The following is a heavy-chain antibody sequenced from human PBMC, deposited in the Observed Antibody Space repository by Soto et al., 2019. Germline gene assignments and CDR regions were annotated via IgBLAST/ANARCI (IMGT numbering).Heavy chain of an antibody. CDR2: ISAYNGNT. Sequence: ASVKVSCKASGYTFTSYGIRWVRQAPGQGLEWMGWISAYNGNTNYAQKLQGRVTMTTDTSTSTAYMELRSLRSDDTAVYYCARTSPRAPRSQFDPWGQGTLVTVSS. CDR1: GYTFTSYG. CDR3: ARTSPRAPRSQFDP. V-gene: IGHV1-18*01. J-gene: IGHJ5*02.